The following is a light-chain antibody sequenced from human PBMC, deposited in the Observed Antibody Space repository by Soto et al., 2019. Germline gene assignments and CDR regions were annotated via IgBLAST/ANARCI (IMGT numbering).Light chain of an antibody. V-gene: IGKV3-15*01. Sequence: EIVMTQSPATLSVSPGERATLSCRASQSVSSNLAWYQQKPGQAPRLLIYAASTRATGLPARFSGSGSGTAFTRTINSLQSEDFAVYYCQQYSKWPLTFGQGTKVEIK. CDR3: QQYSKWPLT. J-gene: IGKJ1*01. CDR1: QSVSSN. CDR2: AAS.